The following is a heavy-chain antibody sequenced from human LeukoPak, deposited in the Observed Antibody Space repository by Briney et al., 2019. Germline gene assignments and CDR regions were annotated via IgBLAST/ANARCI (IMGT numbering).Heavy chain of an antibody. CDR3: ARGPRWAKTNFDY. V-gene: IGHV1-8*03. D-gene: IGHD4-23*01. CDR2: MNPNSGNT. CDR1: GYTFTSYD. Sequence: VSVKVSCKASGYTFTSYDINWVRQATGQGLGWMGWMNPNSGNTGYAQKFQGRVTITRNTSISTAYMELSSLRSEDTAVYYCARGPRWAKTNFDYWGQGTLVTVSS. J-gene: IGHJ4*02.